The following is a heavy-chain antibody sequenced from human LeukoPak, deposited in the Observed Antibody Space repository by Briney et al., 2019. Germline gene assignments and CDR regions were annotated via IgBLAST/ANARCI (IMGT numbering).Heavy chain of an antibody. Sequence: GGSLRLSCAASGFTFSSYAMSWVRQAPGKGLEWVSAISGSGGSTYYADSVKGRFTISRDNSKNTLYLQMNSLRAEATAVYYCAKDRALSRDYYFDYWGQGTLVTVSS. D-gene: IGHD2-2*01. CDR2: ISGSGGST. CDR3: AKDRALSRDYYFDY. V-gene: IGHV3-23*01. J-gene: IGHJ4*02. CDR1: GFTFSSYA.